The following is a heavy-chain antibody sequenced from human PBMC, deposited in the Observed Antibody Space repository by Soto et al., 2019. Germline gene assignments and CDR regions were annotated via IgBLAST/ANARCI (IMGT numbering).Heavy chain of an antibody. J-gene: IGHJ4*02. V-gene: IGHV4-39*01. CDR3: ARQSSWYAYFDY. CDR1: GGSISSSSYY. D-gene: IGHD6-13*01. Sequence: QLQLQESGPGLVKPSETLSLTCTVSGGSISSSSYYWGWIRQPPGKGLEWIGSIYYSGSTYYNPSLKSRVTISVDTSKHQFSLKLSSVTAAATAVYYWARQSSWYAYFDYWGQGSLVTVSS. CDR2: IYYSGST.